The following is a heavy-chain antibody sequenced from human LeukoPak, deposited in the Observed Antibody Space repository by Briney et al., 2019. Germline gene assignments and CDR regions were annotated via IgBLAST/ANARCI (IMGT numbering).Heavy chain of an antibody. J-gene: IGHJ3*02. CDR2: IYYTGST. V-gene: IGHV4-59*01. D-gene: IGHD1-26*01. CDR3: ARFLRGATNALEI. CDR1: GGSISSYY. Sequence: PSETLSLTCTVSGGSISSYYWNWIRQPPGKGLEWIGYIYYTGSTNYNPSLKSRVTISVDTSKNQFSLKLSSVTAADTAVYYCARFLRGATNALEIWGQGTMVTVSS.